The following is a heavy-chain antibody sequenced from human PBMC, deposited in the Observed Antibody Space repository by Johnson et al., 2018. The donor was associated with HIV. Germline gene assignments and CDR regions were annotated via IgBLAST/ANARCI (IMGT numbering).Heavy chain of an antibody. Sequence: VQLVESGGGVVRPGGSLRLSCAASGFTFHDYDMSWVRQAPGKGLEWVSGINWNGGSTGYADSVKGRFTISRDNAKNSLYLQMNSLRAEDTAVYYCAKDQWSSSWTNDAFDFWGQGTMVTVSS. CDR3: AKDQWSSSWTNDAFDF. J-gene: IGHJ3*01. D-gene: IGHD6-13*01. CDR2: INWNGGST. V-gene: IGHV3-20*04. CDR1: GFTFHDYD.